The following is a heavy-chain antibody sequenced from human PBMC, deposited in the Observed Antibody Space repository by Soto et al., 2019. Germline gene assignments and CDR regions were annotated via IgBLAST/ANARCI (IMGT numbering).Heavy chain of an antibody. Sequence: GGSLRLSCAASGFTFDDYGMSWVRQAPGKGLEWVSGINWNGGSTGYADSVKGRFTISRDNAKNSLYLQMNSLRAEDTALYYCARVGSSGWYPDSDAFDIWGQGTMVTVSS. J-gene: IGHJ3*02. V-gene: IGHV3-20*04. CDR2: INWNGGST. D-gene: IGHD6-19*01. CDR1: GFTFDDYG. CDR3: ARVGSSGWYPDSDAFDI.